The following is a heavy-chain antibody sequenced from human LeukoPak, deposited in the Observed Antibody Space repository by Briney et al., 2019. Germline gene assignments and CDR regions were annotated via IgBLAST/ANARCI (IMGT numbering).Heavy chain of an antibody. V-gene: IGHV1-69*13. D-gene: IGHD1-1*01. Sequence: ASVKVSCKASGGTINNDGMNWVQQAPGQGLEWMGMIIPKFGIAYYARKFQGRVTITADESTGTTYMEVSSLIPDDTAVYYCARGGGKYHDIRGGFDPWGQGTSVTVSS. CDR3: ARGGGKYHDIRGGFDP. CDR2: IIPKFGIA. CDR1: GGTINNDG. J-gene: IGHJ5*02.